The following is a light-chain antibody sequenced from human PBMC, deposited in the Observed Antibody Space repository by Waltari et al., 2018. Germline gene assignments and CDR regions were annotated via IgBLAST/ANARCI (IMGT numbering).Light chain of an antibody. CDR2: WAS. V-gene: IGKV4-1*01. CDR3: KKYYSTLT. Sequence: DIVMTQSPDSLAVSLGERATINCKSSQTVLYSSNNKNYLAWYQQKPGQSPKLLIYWASTRESGVPDRFRGSGSGTDFTLTISSLQAEDVAVYYCKKYYSTLTFGGGTKVEIK. J-gene: IGKJ4*01. CDR1: QTVLYSSNNKNY.